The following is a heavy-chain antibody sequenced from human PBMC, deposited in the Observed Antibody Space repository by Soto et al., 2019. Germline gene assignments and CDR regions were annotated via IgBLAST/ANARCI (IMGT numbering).Heavy chain of an antibody. Sequence: QLQLQESGPGLVKPSETLSLTCTVSGGSIKSGSYYWGWVRQPPGKGLQWIGSIHHGGSTYYNPSLKSRVTMSIDSSKNQFSLQLTSVTAADRAVYYCARHLTGHTTIFVVSDSGYMDFWGKGTTVAVSS. CDR1: GGSIKSGSYY. D-gene: IGHD3-3*01. V-gene: IGHV4-39*01. J-gene: IGHJ6*03. CDR3: ARHLTGHTTIFVVSDSGYMDF. CDR2: IHHGGST.